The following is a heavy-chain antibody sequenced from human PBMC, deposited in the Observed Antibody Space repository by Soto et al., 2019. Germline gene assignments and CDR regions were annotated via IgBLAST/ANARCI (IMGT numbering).Heavy chain of an antibody. CDR3: ARYKGSGWWNYFDY. CDR1: GYTFSSYG. CDR2: ISAYNGNT. D-gene: IGHD6-19*01. V-gene: IGHV1-18*01. J-gene: IGHJ4*02. Sequence: ASVKVSCKASGYTFSSYGISWVRQAPGQGLEWMGWISAYNGNTDFAQKLQGRVTMTTDTSTSTAYMELRSLRSDDTAVYYCARYKGSGWWNYFDYWGPGTLVTVSS.